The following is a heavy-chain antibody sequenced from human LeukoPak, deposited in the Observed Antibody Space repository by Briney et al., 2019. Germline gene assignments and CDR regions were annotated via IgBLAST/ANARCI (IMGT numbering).Heavy chain of an antibody. D-gene: IGHD1-26*01. CDR3: ARLYSGSYSHYFDY. V-gene: IGHV4-34*01. CDR1: GGSFSGYY. CDR2: INHSGST. Sequence: SSETLSLTCAVCGGSFSGYYWSWIRQPPGKGLEWIGEINHSGSTNYNPSLKSRVTISVDTSKNQFSLKLSSVTAADTAVYYCARLYSGSYSHYFDYWGQGTLVTVSS. J-gene: IGHJ4*02.